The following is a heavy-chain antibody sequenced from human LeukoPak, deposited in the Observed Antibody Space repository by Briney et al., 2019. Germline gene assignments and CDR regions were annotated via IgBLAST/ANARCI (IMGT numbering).Heavy chain of an antibody. CDR2: ISYDGSNK. V-gene: IGHV3-30-3*01. CDR1: GFTFSSYA. D-gene: IGHD1-26*01. Sequence: GGSLRLSCAVSGFTFSSYAMHWVRQAPGKGLEWVAVISYDGSNKYYADSVKGRFTISRDNSKNTLYLQMNSLRAEDTAVYYCARDRWGGSYPPGTVAFDIWGQGTMVTVSS. J-gene: IGHJ3*02. CDR3: ARDRWGGSYPPGTVAFDI.